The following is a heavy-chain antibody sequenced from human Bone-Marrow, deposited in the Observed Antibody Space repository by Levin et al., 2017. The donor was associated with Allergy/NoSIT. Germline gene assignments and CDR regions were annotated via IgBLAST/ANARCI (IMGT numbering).Heavy chain of an antibody. Sequence: GESLKISCAASGFTFSNAWMNWVRQAPGKGLEWVGHIKRKSDDGTRDYAAPVKVRFPISRDDSKTTLSLQMNSLQTEDTVVYYCTTYYKSEEEYGGTVDAFDIWGQGTMVIVSS. CDR3: TTYYKSEEEYGGTVDAFDI. J-gene: IGHJ3*02. CDR1: GFTFSNAW. CDR2: IKRKSDDGTR. V-gene: IGHV3-15*01. D-gene: IGHD4-23*01.